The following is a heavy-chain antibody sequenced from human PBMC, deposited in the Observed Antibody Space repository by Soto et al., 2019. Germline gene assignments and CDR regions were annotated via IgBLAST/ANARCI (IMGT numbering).Heavy chain of an antibody. CDR2: IYHSGST. Sequence: SETLSLTCAVSGGSISSGGYSWSWIRQPPGKGLEWIGYIYHSGSTYYNPSLKSRVTISVDKSKNQFSLKLSSVTAADTAVYYCARAGYYDSSGYQPSFDYWGQGTLVTVSS. CDR1: GGSISSGGYS. V-gene: IGHV4-30-2*01. D-gene: IGHD3-22*01. CDR3: ARAGYYDSSGYQPSFDY. J-gene: IGHJ4*02.